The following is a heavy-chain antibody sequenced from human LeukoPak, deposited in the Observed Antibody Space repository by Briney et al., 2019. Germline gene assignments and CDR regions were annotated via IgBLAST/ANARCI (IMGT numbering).Heavy chain of an antibody. CDR3: ATAALGPYYFDY. Sequence: SQTLSLTCTVSGGSISSGDYYWSWIRQPPGKGLEWIGYIYYSGSTYYNPSPKSRVTISVDTSKNQFSLKLSSVTAADTAVYYCATAALGPYYFDYWGQGTLVTVSS. CDR1: GGSISSGDYY. J-gene: IGHJ4*02. V-gene: IGHV4-30-4*01. CDR2: IYYSGST.